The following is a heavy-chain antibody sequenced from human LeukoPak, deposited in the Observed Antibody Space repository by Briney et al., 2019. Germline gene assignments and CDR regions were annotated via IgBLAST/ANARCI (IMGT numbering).Heavy chain of an antibody. CDR2: IYYSGNT. D-gene: IGHD5-18*01. Sequence: NPSDTLSLTCTVSCGSISSYYWSWIRHPPGKGLEWIGYIYYSGNTNYNPSLKSRVTISVDTSKNQFSLKLSSVTAADTAVYYCRVDTPFFDYWGQGTLVTVSS. J-gene: IGHJ4*02. CDR3: RVDTPFFDY. CDR1: CGSISSYY. V-gene: IGHV4-59*07.